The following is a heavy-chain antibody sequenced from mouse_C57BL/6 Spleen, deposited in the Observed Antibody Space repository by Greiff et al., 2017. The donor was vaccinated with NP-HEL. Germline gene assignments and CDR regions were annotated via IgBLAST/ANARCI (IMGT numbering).Heavy chain of an antibody. V-gene: IGHV1-4*01. J-gene: IGHJ4*01. CDR3: ARGYMVTTYAMDY. Sequence: QVQLQQPGAELARPGASVKMSCKASGYTFTSYTMHWVKQRPGQGLEWIGYINPSSGYTKYNQKFKDKATLTADKSSSTAYMQLSSLTSEDSAVYYCARGYMVTTYAMDYWGQGTSVTVSS. CDR1: GYTFTSYT. D-gene: IGHD2-2*01. CDR2: INPSSGYT.